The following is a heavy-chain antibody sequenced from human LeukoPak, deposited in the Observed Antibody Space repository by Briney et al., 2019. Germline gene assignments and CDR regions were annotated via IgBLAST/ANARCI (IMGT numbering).Heavy chain of an antibody. CDR2: IYTSGST. CDR1: GGSISSYY. V-gene: IGHV4-4*09. Sequence: SETLSLTCTVSGGSISSYYWSWIRQPPGKGLEWIGYIYTSGSTNYNPSLKSRVTISVDTSKNQFSPKLSSVTAADTAVYYCARVKLGYCSSTSCSPSGYYYYYMDVWGKGTTVTVSS. D-gene: IGHD2-2*01. CDR3: ARVKLGYCSSTSCSPSGYYYYYMDV. J-gene: IGHJ6*03.